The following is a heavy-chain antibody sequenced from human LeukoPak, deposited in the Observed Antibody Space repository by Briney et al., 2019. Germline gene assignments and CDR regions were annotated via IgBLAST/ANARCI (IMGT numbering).Heavy chain of an antibody. Sequence: GGSLRLSCAASGFSFTSIFSFTNAWMSWVRQAPGKGLEWVGRIKREADGGTTAYTAPVKGRFTISRDDSKNIVFLQMSSLKTEDTAVCYCTAGEGFTDFDSWGQGTLVTVSS. V-gene: IGHV3-15*01. CDR3: TAGEGFTDFDS. CDR1: GFSFTSIFSFTNAW. J-gene: IGHJ4*02. CDR2: IKREADGGTT. D-gene: IGHD3-16*01.